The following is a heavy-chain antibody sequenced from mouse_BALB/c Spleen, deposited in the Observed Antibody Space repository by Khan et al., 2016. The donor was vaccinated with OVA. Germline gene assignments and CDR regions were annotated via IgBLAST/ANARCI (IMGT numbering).Heavy chain of an antibody. J-gene: IGHJ3*01. CDR2: ILPGSNIT. D-gene: IGHD1-1*01. V-gene: IGHV1-9*01. CDR3: ARGNYYGSTAWFGY. CDR1: GYTFSSYW. Sequence: VQLQQSGAELMKPGASVKISCKASGYTFSSYWIEWVKQRPGHGLEWIGEILPGSNITNYNERFKDKATLTADKYSNTAYMQLSSLTSEDSAIYYCARGNYYGSTAWFGYWGQGTLVTVSA.